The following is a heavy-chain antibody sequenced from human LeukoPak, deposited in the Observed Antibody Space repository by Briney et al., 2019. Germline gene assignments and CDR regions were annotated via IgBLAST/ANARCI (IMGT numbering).Heavy chain of an antibody. J-gene: IGHJ4*02. V-gene: IGHV3-48*04. Sequence: GGSLRLSCAASGFTFSSYSLNWVRQAPGKGLEWVSFISSSSITIYYADSVKGRFTISRDNAEESLYLQMNSLRAEDTAVYYCARDRGGSYSAIDYWGQGTLVTVSS. D-gene: IGHD2-15*01. CDR3: ARDRGGSYSAIDY. CDR1: GFTFSSYS. CDR2: ISSSSITI.